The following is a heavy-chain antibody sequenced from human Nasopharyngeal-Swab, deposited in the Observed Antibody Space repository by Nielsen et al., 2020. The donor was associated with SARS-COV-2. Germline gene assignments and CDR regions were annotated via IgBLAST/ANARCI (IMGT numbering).Heavy chain of an antibody. J-gene: IGHJ6*02. CDR1: GGSISSVGYY. V-gene: IGHV4-31*03. Sequence: SETLSLTCTFSGGSISSVGYYWSCIRQHPGTGLALIGSISYSGSTYYNPSLKSRVTISVDTSKNQFSLKLSSVTAADTAVYYCARDVGQTYYYGSGSYYTGYYYYYGMDVWGQGTTVTVSS. D-gene: IGHD3-10*01. CDR2: ISYSGST. CDR3: ARDVGQTYYYGSGSYYTGYYYYYGMDV.